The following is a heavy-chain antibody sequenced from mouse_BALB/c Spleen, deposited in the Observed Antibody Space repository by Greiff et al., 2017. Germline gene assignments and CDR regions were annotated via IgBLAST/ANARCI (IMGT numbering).Heavy chain of an antibody. V-gene: IGHV5-12-1*01. Sequence: EVNVVESGGGLVKPGGSLKLSCAASGFAFSSYDMSWVRQTPEKRLEWVAYISSGGGSTYYPDTVKGRFTISRDNAKNTLYLQMSSLKSEDTAMYYCARHEGGYYEDHYYAMDYWGQGTSVTVSS. J-gene: IGHJ4*01. CDR2: ISSGGGST. CDR1: GFAFSSYD. CDR3: ARHEGGYYEDHYYAMDY. D-gene: IGHD2-3*01.